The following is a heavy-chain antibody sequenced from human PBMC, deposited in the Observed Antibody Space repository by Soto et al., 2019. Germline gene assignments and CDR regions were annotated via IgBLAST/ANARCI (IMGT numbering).Heavy chain of an antibody. CDR2: IHYSGST. J-gene: IGHJ4*02. V-gene: IGHV4-39*01. Sequence: SETLSLTCTVSGGSVSSGSYYWSWIRQPPGKGLEWIGNIHYSGSTYYVPSLRSRVTLSVDTSKNQFSLRLTSVTAEDTAVYYCARHEGNGNVWPLDYWGQGILVTSPQ. CDR3: ARHEGNGNVWPLDY. CDR1: GGSVSSGSYY. D-gene: IGHD2-8*01.